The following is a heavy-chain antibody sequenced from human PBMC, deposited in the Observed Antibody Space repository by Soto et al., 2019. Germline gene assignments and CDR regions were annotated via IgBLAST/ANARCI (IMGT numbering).Heavy chain of an antibody. V-gene: IGHV3-21*01. CDR3: ARARGSATGYDDY. D-gene: IGHD2-15*01. CDR1: GFTFSSYS. CDR2: ISSASTSI. J-gene: IGHJ4*02. Sequence: EVQLVESGGGLVKPGGSLRLSCAAYGFTFSSYSMNWVRQAPGKGLEWVSSISSASTSIYYADSVKGRFTISRDNAKNSLYLQMNSLGAEDTAVYYCARARGSATGYDDYWGQGTLVTVSS.